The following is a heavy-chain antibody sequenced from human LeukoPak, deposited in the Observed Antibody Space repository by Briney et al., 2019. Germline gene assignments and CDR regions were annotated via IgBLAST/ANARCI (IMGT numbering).Heavy chain of an antibody. CDR3: ARRRTYYCSGGSCYNGPFVY. J-gene: IGHJ4*02. CDR1: GGSFSGYY. Sequence: SETLSLTCAVYGGSFSGYYWSWIRQPPGKGLEWIGEINHSGSTNYNPSLKSRVTISVDTSKNQFSLKLSSVTAADTAVYYCARRRTYYCSGGSCYNGPFVYWGQGTLVTVSS. V-gene: IGHV4-34*01. D-gene: IGHD2-15*01. CDR2: INHSGST.